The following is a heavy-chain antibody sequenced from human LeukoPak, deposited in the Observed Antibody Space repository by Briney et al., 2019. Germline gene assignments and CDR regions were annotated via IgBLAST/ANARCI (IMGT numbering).Heavy chain of an antibody. Sequence: ASVKVSCKASGGTFISYAISWVRQAPGQGLEWMGRIIPILGTANYEQKFQGRVTITADKSTSTAYMELSSLRSEDTAVYYCASGANTVTNHDYWGQGTLVTVSS. V-gene: IGHV1-69*04. CDR3: ASGANTVTNHDY. D-gene: IGHD4-17*01. CDR2: IIPILGTA. J-gene: IGHJ4*02. CDR1: GGTFISYA.